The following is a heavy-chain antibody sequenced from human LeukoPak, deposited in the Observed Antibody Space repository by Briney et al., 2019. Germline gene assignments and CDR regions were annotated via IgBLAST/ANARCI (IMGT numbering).Heavy chain of an antibody. Sequence: GGSLRLSCAASGFTFSSSWMSWVRQAPGKGLEWVTNIKPDGSEKYYVDSVKGRFTFSRDNAKNSLYLQMKSLRAEDTALYYCARDTVGATDYWGQGTLVTVSS. CDR2: IKPDGSEK. V-gene: IGHV3-7*01. CDR3: ARDTVGATDY. D-gene: IGHD1-26*01. CDR1: GFTFSSSW. J-gene: IGHJ4*02.